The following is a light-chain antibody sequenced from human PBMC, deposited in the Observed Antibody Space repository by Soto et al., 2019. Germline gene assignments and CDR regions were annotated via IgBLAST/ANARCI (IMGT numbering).Light chain of an antibody. J-gene: IGKJ2*01. V-gene: IGKV3-20*01. CDR2: GAS. Sequence: EIVLTQSPGTLSLSPGERATLSCRASHSVSSSYLACYQQKPGQAPRLLIYGASSRATGIPDRFSGSGSGKDLTLTISRLEPEDVAVYYFQQYGSSPPYTFGQGTKLEIK. CDR3: QQYGSSPPYT. CDR1: HSVSSSY.